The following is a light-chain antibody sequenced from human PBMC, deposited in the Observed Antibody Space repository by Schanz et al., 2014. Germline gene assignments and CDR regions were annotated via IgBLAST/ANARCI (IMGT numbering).Light chain of an antibody. CDR3: SSYAGSNNLV. J-gene: IGLJ2*01. CDR1: SSDIGNYNY. Sequence: QSALTQPPSASGSPGQSVTLSCTGTSSDIGNYNYVSWYQQHPGQAPKLVIYEVTKRPSGVPDRFSGSKSGNTASLTVSXXXXEDEADYYCSSYAGSNNLVFGGGTKLTVL. V-gene: IGLV2-8*01. CDR2: EVT.